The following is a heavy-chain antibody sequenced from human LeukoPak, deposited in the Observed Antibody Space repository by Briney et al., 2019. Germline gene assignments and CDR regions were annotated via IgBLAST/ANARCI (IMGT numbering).Heavy chain of an antibody. D-gene: IGHD5-24*01. CDR1: GGTFSSYA. CDR3: ARDSIRDGTNSGFDY. V-gene: IGHV1-69*05. J-gene: IGHJ4*02. CDR2: IIPIFGTA. Sequence: GASVKVSCKASGGTFSSYAIRWVRQAPGQGLEWMGRIIPIFGTANYAQKFQGRVTITTDESTSTAYMELSSLRSEDTAVYYCARDSIRDGTNSGFDYWGQGTLVTVSS.